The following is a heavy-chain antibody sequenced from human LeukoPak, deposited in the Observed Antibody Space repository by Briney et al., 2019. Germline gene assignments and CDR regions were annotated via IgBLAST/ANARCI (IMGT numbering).Heavy chain of an antibody. CDR2: INPNSGGT. CDR1: GYTFTGYY. D-gene: IGHD3-9*01. CDR3: ARRGGPWVDWLFYTASPASSLDY. V-gene: IGHV1-2*02. Sequence: GASVKVSCKASGYTFTGYYMHWVRQAPGQGLEWMGWINPNSGGTNYAQKFQGRVTMTRDTSISTAYMELSRLRSDDTAVYYCARRGGPWVDWLFYTASPASSLDYWGQGTMVTVSS. J-gene: IGHJ4*02.